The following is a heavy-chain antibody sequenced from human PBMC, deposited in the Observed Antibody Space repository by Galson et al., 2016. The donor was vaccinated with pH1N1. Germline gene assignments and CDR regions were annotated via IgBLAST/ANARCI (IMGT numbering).Heavy chain of an antibody. D-gene: IGHD3-16*01. V-gene: IGHV4-31*03. CDR3: AMVPRGEFLYYMDI. CDR1: GGSISSGGYY. CDR2: IYYSGST. J-gene: IGHJ6*03. Sequence: TLSLTCTVSGGSISSGGYYWSWIRQHPGKGLEWIGYIYYSGSTYYNPSLKSRVTISVDTSKSQFSLKLSSVTAADTAVYYCAMVPRGEFLYYMDIWGKGTTVTVSS.